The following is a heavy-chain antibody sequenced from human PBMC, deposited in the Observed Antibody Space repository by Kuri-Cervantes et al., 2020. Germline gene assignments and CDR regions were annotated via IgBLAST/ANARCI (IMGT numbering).Heavy chain of an antibody. CDR1: GFTFDDYA. CDR3: AREVYYYDSSGFDY. CDR2: ISYDGSNK. Sequence: GESLKISCAASGFTFDDYAMHWVRQAPGKGLEWVAVISYDGSNKYYADSVKGRFTISRDNSKNTLYLQMNSLRAEDTAVYYCAREVYYYDSSGFDYWGQGTLVTVSS. D-gene: IGHD3-22*01. V-gene: IGHV3-30-3*01. J-gene: IGHJ4*02.